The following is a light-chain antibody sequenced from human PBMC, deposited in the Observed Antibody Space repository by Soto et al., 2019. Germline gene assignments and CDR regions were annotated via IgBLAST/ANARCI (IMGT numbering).Light chain of an antibody. Sequence: SYELTQPPSVSVAPGKTARLTCGGNNIGSKSVHWYQQKPGQAPVLVIYYDSDRPSGIPERFSGSNSGNTATRTIRRVEAGDEADYYCQVWDSSSDHVVFGGGTKLTVL. CDR2: YDS. J-gene: IGLJ2*01. V-gene: IGLV3-21*04. CDR3: QVWDSSSDHVV. CDR1: NIGSKS.